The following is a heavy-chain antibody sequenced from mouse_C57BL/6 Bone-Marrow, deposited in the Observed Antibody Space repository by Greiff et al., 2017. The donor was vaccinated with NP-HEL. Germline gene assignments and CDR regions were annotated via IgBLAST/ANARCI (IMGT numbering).Heavy chain of an antibody. CDR1: GYTFTSYG. J-gene: IGHJ3*01. CDR2: IYPRSGNT. Sequence: QVQLKESGAELARPGASVKLSCKASGYTFTSYGISWVKQRTGQGLEWIGEIYPRSGNTYYNEKFKGKATLTADKSSSTAYMELRSLTSEDSAVYFCARDDDYPWFAYWGQGTLVTVSA. V-gene: IGHV1-81*01. CDR3: ARDDDYPWFAY. D-gene: IGHD2-4*01.